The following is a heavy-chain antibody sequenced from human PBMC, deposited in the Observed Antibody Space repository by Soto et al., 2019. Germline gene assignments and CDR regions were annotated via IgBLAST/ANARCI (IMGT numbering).Heavy chain of an antibody. D-gene: IGHD3-22*01. V-gene: IGHV3-30*18. CDR2: ISYDGSNK. CDR1: GFTFSSYG. Sequence: GGSLRLSCAASGFTFSSYGMHWVRQAPGKGLEWVAVISYDGSNKYYADSVKGRFTISRDNSKNTLYLQMNSLRAEDTAVYYCAKTYYYASSGYYGMDVWGQGTTVTVSS. CDR3: AKTYYYASSGYYGMDV. J-gene: IGHJ6*02.